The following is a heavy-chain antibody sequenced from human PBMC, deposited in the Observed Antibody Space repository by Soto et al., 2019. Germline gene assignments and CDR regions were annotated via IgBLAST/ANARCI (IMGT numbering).Heavy chain of an antibody. V-gene: IGHV1-18*04. CDR3: ARDVFCGGAPACPDMDV. J-gene: IGHJ6*02. Sequence: ASGKVCCKASCYTFSCYSITWVRQAPGQGLEWMGRISGHNGNTNYARTLRGRLTLTTDTSTSTAYMELRSLTSDDTAVYYCARDVFCGGAPACPDMDVWGQGTTVPVS. CDR1: CYTFSCYS. CDR2: ISGHNGNT. D-gene: IGHD2-21*01.